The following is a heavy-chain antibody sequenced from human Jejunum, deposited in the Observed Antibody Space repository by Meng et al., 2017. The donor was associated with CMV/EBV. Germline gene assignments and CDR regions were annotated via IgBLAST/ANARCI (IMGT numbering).Heavy chain of an antibody. D-gene: IGHD3-3*01. J-gene: IGHJ4*02. CDR1: GFTVSSYS. CDR3: ARGDYDFWGGY. Sequence: AASGFTVSSYSMNWVRQAPGKGLEWVSSISSSSSYIYYADSVKGRFTISRDNAKNSLYLQMNSLRAEDTAVYYCARGDYDFWGGYWGQGTRVTVSS. CDR2: ISSSSSYI. V-gene: IGHV3-21*01.